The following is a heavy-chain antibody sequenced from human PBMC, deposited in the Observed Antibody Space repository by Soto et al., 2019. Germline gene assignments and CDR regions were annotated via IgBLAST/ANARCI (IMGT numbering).Heavy chain of an antibody. CDR1: GFTFSSYG. CDR2: IWYDGSNK. V-gene: IGHV3-33*01. J-gene: IGHJ4*02. D-gene: IGHD5-12*01. CDR3: ARDRRSLNGPRYSFEY. Sequence: GGSLRLSCSASGFTFSSYGMHWVRQAPGKGLEWVAVIWYDGSNKYYADSVKGRFTISRDNSKNTLYLQMNSLRAEDTAVYYCARDRRSLNGPRYSFEYWGQGTLVTVSS.